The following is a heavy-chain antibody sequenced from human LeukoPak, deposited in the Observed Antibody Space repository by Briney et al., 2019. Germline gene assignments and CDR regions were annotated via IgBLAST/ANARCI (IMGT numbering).Heavy chain of an antibody. V-gene: IGHV1-18*01. CDR3: ARVVVFGVSDNEHYFDY. Sequence: ASVKVSCKASGYTFTTYGVTWVRQAPRQGLEWMGWISAYNGGTMYAQKFQGRITMTTDTSTTTAYMELRSLRSDDTAVYYRARVVVFGVSDNEHYFDYWGQGTLVTVSS. CDR2: ISAYNGGT. D-gene: IGHD3-3*01. CDR1: GYTFTTYG. J-gene: IGHJ4*02.